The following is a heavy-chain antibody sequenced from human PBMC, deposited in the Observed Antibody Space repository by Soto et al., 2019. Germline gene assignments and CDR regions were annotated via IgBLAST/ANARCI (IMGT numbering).Heavy chain of an antibody. V-gene: IGHV1-2*04. J-gene: IGHJ4*02. CDR1: GYTFTGYY. CDR3: ARASNMVARIVSGGSCYDY. D-gene: IGHD2-15*01. Sequence: ASVKVSCKASGYTFTGYYMHWVRQAPGQGLEWMGWINPNSGGTNYAQKFQGWVTMTRDTSISTAYMELSRLRSDDTAVYYCARASNMVARIVSGGSCYDYWGQGTLVTF. CDR2: INPNSGGT.